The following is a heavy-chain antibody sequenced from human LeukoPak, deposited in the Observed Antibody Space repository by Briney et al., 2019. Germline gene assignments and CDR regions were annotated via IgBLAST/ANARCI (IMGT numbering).Heavy chain of an antibody. CDR2: ITNNGTTI. CDR3: ARDQWLAYYYHGMDV. V-gene: IGHV3-11*04. J-gene: IGHJ6*02. CDR1: GFTISDYY. Sequence: PGGSLRLSCAVSGFTISDYYMDWVRQAPGKGLEWVSYITNNGTTIYYADSVKGRFTISRDNAENSLYLQMNSLRAEDTAIYYCARDQWLAYYYHGMDVWGQGTTVTVSS. D-gene: IGHD6-19*01.